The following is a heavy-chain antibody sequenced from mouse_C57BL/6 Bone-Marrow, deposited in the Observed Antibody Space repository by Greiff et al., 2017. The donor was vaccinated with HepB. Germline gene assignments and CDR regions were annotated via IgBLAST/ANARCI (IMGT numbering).Heavy chain of an antibody. J-gene: IGHJ3*01. CDR3: AGDYGSSYGGFAY. D-gene: IGHD1-1*01. CDR1: GFPITSGYY. V-gene: IGHV12-3*01. CDR2: ITHSGET. Sequence: VKLQESGPGLVKPSQSLFLTCSITGFPITSGYYWIWIRQSPGKPLEWMGYITHSGETFYNPSLQSPISITRETSKNQFFLQLNSVTTEDTAMYYCAGDYGSSYGGFAYWGQGTLVTVSA.